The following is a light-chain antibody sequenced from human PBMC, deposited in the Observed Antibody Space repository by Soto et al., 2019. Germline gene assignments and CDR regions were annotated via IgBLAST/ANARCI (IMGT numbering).Light chain of an antibody. V-gene: IGKV1-5*03. Sequence: DIQMTQSPSILSASVGDRVTITCRASQSISSWLAWYQQKPGKAPKLLIYKASSLESGVPSRFSGSGSGTEFTLTISSLQPDDFATYYCQQYNSYWYTFGQGTKLEIK. CDR1: QSISSW. CDR3: QQYNSYWYT. CDR2: KAS. J-gene: IGKJ2*01.